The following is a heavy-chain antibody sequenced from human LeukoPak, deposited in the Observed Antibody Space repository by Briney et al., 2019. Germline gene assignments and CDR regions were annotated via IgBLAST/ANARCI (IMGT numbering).Heavy chain of an antibody. CDR1: GFTFSSYA. J-gene: IGHJ5*02. Sequence: GRSLRLSCAASGFTFSSYAMHWVRQAPGKGLEWVAVISYDGSNKYYADSVKGRFTISRDNSKNTLYLQINSLRAEDTAVYYCAREMEYCSSTSCSNWFDPWGQGTLVTVSS. D-gene: IGHD2-2*01. CDR2: ISYDGSNK. V-gene: IGHV3-30-3*01. CDR3: AREMEYCSSTSCSNWFDP.